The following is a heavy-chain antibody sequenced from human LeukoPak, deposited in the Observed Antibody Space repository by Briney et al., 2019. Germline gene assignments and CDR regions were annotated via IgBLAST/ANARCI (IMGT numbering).Heavy chain of an antibody. CDR2: INHSGST. D-gene: IGHD3-3*01. CDR3: ASQIRFLEWAPKRVWFDP. V-gene: IGHV4-34*01. CDR1: GGSFSGYY. J-gene: IGHJ5*02. Sequence: SETLSLTCAVYGGSFSGYYWSWIRQPPGKGLEWIGEINHSGSTNYNPSLKSRVTISVDTSKNQFSLKLSSVTAADTAVYYCASQIRFLEWAPKRVWFDPWGQGTLVTVSS.